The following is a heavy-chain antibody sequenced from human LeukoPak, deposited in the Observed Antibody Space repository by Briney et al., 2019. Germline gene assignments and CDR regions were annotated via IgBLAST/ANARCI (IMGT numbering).Heavy chain of an antibody. CDR2: INTNTGNP. Sequence: GASVKVSCKASGYTFTNYAMNWVRQAPGQGLEWMGWINTNTGNPTYAQGFTGRFVFSLDTSVSTAYLQINSLKAEDTDVYYCASRGHNYGPLSLSYWGQGTLVAVSS. CDR3: ASRGHNYGPLSLSY. D-gene: IGHD5-18*01. V-gene: IGHV7-4-1*02. CDR1: GYTFTNYA. J-gene: IGHJ4*02.